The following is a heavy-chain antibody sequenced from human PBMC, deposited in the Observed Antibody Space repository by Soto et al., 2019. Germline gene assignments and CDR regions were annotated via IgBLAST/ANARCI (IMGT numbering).Heavy chain of an antibody. J-gene: IGHJ3*02. CDR2: IYPGDSDT. V-gene: IGHV5-51*01. CDR3: ARSIRADYDILTEAFEI. D-gene: IGHD3-9*01. Sequence: GASRKISGQCSGDRCTSYFIVWVRPLPGKGLEWMGTIYPGDSDTRYSPSFQGQVTISADKSISTAYLQWSSLKASDTAMYYCARSIRADYDILTEAFEIWGQGTMVT. CDR1: GDRCTSYF.